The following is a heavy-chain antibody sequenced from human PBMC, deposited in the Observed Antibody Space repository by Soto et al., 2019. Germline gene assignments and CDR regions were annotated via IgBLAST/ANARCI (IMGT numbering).Heavy chain of an antibody. CDR2: IYYSGST. Sequence: SETLSLTCTVSGGSISSYYWSWIRQPPGKGLEWIGYIYYSGSTNYNPSLKSRVTISVDTSKNQFALKLSSVTAADTAVYYCARDHCSDSHGDWLAPSGQGTLVPVSS. J-gene: IGHJ5*02. CDR3: ARDHCSDSHGDWLAP. V-gene: IGHV4-59*01. D-gene: IGHD2-15*01. CDR1: GGSISSYY.